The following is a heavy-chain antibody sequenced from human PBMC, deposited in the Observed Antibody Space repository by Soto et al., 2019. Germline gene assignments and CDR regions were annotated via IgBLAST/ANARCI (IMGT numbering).Heavy chain of an antibody. J-gene: IGHJ4*02. Sequence: SETLSLTYTGSGGSISSYYWSWIRQPPGKGLEWIGYIYYSGSTNYNPSLKSRVTISVDTSKNQFSLKLSSVTAADTAVYYCARANYDYDSSGYYMSYFDYWGQGTRVSV. CDR2: IYYSGST. CDR3: ARANYDYDSSGYYMSYFDY. D-gene: IGHD3-22*01. V-gene: IGHV4-59*01. CDR1: GGSISSYY.